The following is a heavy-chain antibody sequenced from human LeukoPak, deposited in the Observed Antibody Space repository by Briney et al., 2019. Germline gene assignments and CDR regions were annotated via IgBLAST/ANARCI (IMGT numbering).Heavy chain of an antibody. Sequence: RRSLTLSCAASGFTFSSYAMHWVRQAPGKGLEWVAGISYDGNNKYYADSVKGRFTISRDNSKNTLYLQMNSLKTEDTAVFYCARGPTTVVAPGFDYWGQGTLVSVSS. V-gene: IGHV3-30-3*01. CDR2: ISYDGNNK. D-gene: IGHD4-23*01. CDR1: GFTFSSYA. J-gene: IGHJ4*02. CDR3: ARGPTTVVAPGFDY.